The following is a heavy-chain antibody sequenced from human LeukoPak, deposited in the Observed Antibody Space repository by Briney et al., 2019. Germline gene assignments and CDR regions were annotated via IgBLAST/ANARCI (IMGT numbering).Heavy chain of an antibody. CDR2: ISGSVGST. D-gene: IGHD1-26*01. J-gene: IGHJ4*02. Sequence: PGGSLRLSCAASGFTFSSYAMSWVRQAPGKGLEWVSAISGSVGSTYYADSVKGRFTISRDNSKNTLYLQMNSLRAEDTAVYYCAKDPNFVGATYSDYWGQGTLVTVSS. CDR3: AKDPNFVGATYSDY. CDR1: GFTFSSYA. V-gene: IGHV3-23*01.